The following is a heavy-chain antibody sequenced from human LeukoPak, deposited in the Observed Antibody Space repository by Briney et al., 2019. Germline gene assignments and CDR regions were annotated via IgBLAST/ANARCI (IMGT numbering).Heavy chain of an antibody. CDR2: IKQDGSEK. J-gene: IGHJ4*02. CDR3: ARGLFKGSASQRHI. Sequence: GGSLRLSCAVSGFTSSSYWMSWVRQAPGKGLEWVANIKQDGSEKYYVDSVKGRFTISRDNAKNSLYLQMNSLRAEDTAVYYCARGLFKGSASQRHIWGQGTLITVSS. CDR1: GFTSSSYW. D-gene: IGHD3-22*01. V-gene: IGHV3-7*01.